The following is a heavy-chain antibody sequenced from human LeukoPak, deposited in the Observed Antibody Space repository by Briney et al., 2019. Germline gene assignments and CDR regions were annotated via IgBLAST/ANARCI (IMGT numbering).Heavy chain of an antibody. CDR1: GFTFSSYS. Sequence: PGGSLRLSCAASGFTFSSYSMNWVRQAPGKGLEWVSYISYSSSTIYYADSVKGRFTISRDNSKNTLYLQMNSLRAEDTAVYYCARARIVVVPAATTSYFDYWGQGTLVTVSS. CDR3: ARARIVVVPAATTSYFDY. J-gene: IGHJ4*02. D-gene: IGHD2-2*01. V-gene: IGHV3-48*01. CDR2: ISYSSSTI.